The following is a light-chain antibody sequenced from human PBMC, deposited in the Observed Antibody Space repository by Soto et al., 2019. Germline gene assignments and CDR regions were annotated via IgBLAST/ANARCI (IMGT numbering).Light chain of an antibody. CDR2: DVN. CDR3: TSYTSSSSLVV. J-gene: IGLJ7*01. V-gene: IGLV2-14*01. CDR1: SSDVGGYNY. Sequence: QSALTQPASVSGSPGQSITISCTGTSSDVGGYNYVSWYQQHPGKAPKLVIYDVNNRPSGVSNRFSGSKSGNTASLTISGLQAEDAADYYCTSYTSSSSLVVFGGGTQLTVL.